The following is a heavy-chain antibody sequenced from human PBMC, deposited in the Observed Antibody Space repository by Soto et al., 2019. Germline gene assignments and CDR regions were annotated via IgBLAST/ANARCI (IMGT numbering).Heavy chain of an antibody. V-gene: IGHV1-8*01. Sequence: ASVKVSCKASGYTFTSSDINWVRQAPGQGLEWMGWMNPNTGNSGFAQKFQGRATMTSDTSISTAYMELRSLRSDDTAVYYCARDPTGAVLYYYYGMDVWGQGTTVTVSS. CDR3: ARDPTGAVLYYYYGMDV. CDR1: GYTFTSSD. D-gene: IGHD3-10*01. CDR2: MNPNTGNS. J-gene: IGHJ6*02.